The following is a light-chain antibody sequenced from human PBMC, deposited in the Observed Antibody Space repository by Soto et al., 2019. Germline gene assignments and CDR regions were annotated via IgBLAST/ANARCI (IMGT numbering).Light chain of an antibody. J-gene: IGKJ5*01. CDR1: QSISNH. CDR3: QQLNSYPIT. Sequence: DIQMTQSPSSLSASVEDRVIITCRASQSISNHLNWYQQKPGKAPKLLIFAASSLQGGVPSRFSGSESGTDFTLTISSLQPEDFATYYCQQLNSYPITFGQGTRLEIK. V-gene: IGKV1-17*01. CDR2: AAS.